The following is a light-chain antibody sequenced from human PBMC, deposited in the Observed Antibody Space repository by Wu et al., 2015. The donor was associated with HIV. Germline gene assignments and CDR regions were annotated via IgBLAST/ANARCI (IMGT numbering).Light chain of an antibody. V-gene: IGKV3-20*01. CDR2: AAS. CDR1: QSITSGY. CDR3: QQYANSPLT. Sequence: DIVLTQSPGTLSLSPGEGVTLFCRASQSITSGYLAWYQHKPGQAPRLVIYAASNRATGIPDRFTGSGSGTDFALTISRLEPDDFAVYYCQQYANSPLTFGGGTKVGDQT. J-gene: IGKJ4*01.